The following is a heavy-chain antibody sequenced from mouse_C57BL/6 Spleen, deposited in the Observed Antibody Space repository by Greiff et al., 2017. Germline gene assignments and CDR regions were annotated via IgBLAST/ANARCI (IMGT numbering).Heavy chain of an antibody. D-gene: IGHD2-3*01. Sequence: QVQLKQPGAELVKPGASVKMSCKASGYTFTSYWITWVKQRPGQGLEWIGDIYPGSGSTNYNEKFKSKATLTVDTSSSTAYMQLSSLTSEDSAFYYCARQEDGYPFAYWGQGTLVTVSA. CDR1: GYTFTSYW. J-gene: IGHJ3*01. CDR2: IYPGSGST. CDR3: ARQEDGYPFAY. V-gene: IGHV1-55*01.